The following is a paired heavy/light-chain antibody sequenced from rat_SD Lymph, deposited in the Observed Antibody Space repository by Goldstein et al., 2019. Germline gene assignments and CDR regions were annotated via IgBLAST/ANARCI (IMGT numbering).Heavy chain of an antibody. D-gene: IGHD1-3*01. CDR2: ISSGSSYI. Sequence: EVQLVESGGGLVQPGRSLKLSCVASGFTFSNYGMNWIRQAPGKGLEWVAYISSGSSYIYYAETVKGRFTISRDNAKNTLYLQMTSLRSEDTALYYCARQDYGSPLGSWGQGVMVTVSS. V-gene: IGHV5-34*01. CDR1: GFTFSNYG. CDR3: ARQDYGSPLGS. J-gene: IGHJ2*01.
Light chain of an antibody. J-gene: IGKJ5*01. CDR1: QSLVHSNGNTY. Sequence: DVVMTQTPVSLPVSLGGQASISCRSSQSLVHSNGNTYLHWYLQKPGQSPQLLIYRVSNRFSGVPDRFSGSGSGTDFTLKISRVEPEDLGDYYCLQSTHFPLTFGSGTKLEIK. CDR3: LQSTHFPLT. V-gene: IGKV1S22*01. CDR2: RVS.